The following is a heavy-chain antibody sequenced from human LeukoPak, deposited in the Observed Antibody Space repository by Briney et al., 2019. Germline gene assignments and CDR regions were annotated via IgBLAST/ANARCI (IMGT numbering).Heavy chain of an antibody. CDR2: INHSGST. CDR3: ARDFWSGRNWFDP. V-gene: IGHV4-34*01. CDR1: GGSFSGYY. Sequence: LETLSLTCAVYGGSFSGYYWSWIRQPPGKGLEWIGEINHSGSTNYSPSLKSRVTISVDTSKNQFSLKLSSVTAADTAVYYCARDFWSGRNWFDPWGQGTLVTVSS. J-gene: IGHJ5*02. D-gene: IGHD3-3*01.